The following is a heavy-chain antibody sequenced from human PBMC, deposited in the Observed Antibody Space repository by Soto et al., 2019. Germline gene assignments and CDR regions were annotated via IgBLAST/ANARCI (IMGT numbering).Heavy chain of an antibody. V-gene: IGHV3-23*01. CDR3: AKAPITMVRGVIDY. CDR1: GFTFSNYA. J-gene: IGHJ4*02. CDR2: ISGSGGST. D-gene: IGHD3-10*01. Sequence: EVQLLESGGGLVQPGGSLRLSCAASGFTFSNYAMSWVRQAPGKELEWVSGISGSGGSTYYADSVKGRFTISRDNSKNTLYLQMNSLRAEDTAVYYCAKAPITMVRGVIDYWGQGTLVTVSS.